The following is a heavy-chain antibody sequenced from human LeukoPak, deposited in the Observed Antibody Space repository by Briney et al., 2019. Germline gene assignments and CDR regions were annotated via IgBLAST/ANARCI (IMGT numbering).Heavy chain of an antibody. CDR2: IKQDGSET. CDR1: GFTFSRYW. V-gene: IGHV3-7*03. Sequence: GGSLRLSCAASGFTFSRYWMSWVRQDPREGPEWVANIKQDGSETYYVDSMKGRFTISRDNAKNSLYLQMNSLRAEDTAVYYCARDKGDYDTSGSLFIFGGQGTLVTVSS. CDR3: ARDKGDYDTSGSLFIF. J-gene: IGHJ4*02. D-gene: IGHD3-22*01.